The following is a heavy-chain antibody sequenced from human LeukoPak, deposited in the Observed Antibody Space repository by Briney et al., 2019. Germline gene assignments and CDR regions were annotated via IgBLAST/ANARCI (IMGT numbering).Heavy chain of an antibody. Sequence: GGSLRLSCAASGFTFSSYGMHWVRQAPGKGLEWVAFIRYDGSNKYYVDSVKGRFTISRDDSKNTVYLQMNSLRAEDTAIYYCAKVSRGALVTTGSDFDHWGQGTLVTVSS. J-gene: IGHJ4*02. CDR2: IRYDGSNK. CDR3: AKVSRGALVTTGSDFDH. CDR1: GFTFSSYG. V-gene: IGHV3-30*02. D-gene: IGHD4-11*01.